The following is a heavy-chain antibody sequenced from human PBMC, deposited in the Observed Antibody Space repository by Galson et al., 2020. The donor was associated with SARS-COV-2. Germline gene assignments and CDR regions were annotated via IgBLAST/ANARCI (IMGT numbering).Heavy chain of an antibody. CDR3: AKGRRSSQYVEADQ. J-gene: IGHJ4*02. D-gene: IGHD2-21*01. CDR1: GFAINTYG. Sequence: GGSLRLSCAASGFAINTYGMTWVRQAPGKGLEWVSVINAEGDVTKYADSVKGRFTISRDNSQNTLYLQMNSLRVEDTAVYYCAKGRRSSQYVEADQWGQGTMVTVSS. CDR2: INAEGDVT. V-gene: IGHV3-23*01.